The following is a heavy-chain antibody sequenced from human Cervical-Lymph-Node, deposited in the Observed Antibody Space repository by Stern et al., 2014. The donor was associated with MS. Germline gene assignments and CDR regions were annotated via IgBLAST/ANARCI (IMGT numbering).Heavy chain of an antibody. CDR1: GFSLNTRGVA. Sequence: QVTLRESGPTLMKPTQTLTLTCTFSGFSLNTRGVAVAWIRQPPGKALEWLALIYWDDDKSSNPSLKRSLTITKATSKNQVVLTMTNLDPVDTATYYCARSTVVAGTTPFDYWGQGTLVTVSS. CDR3: ARSTVVAGTTPFDY. V-gene: IGHV2-5*02. CDR2: IYWDDDK. D-gene: IGHD2-15*01. J-gene: IGHJ4*02.